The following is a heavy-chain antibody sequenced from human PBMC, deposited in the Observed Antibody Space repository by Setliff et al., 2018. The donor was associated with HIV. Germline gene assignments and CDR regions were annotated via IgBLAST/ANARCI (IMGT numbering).Heavy chain of an antibody. CDR2: IIPIFGTP. V-gene: IGHV1-69*13. CDR3: ATNPEMATINYYHYYMDV. D-gene: IGHD5-12*01. Sequence: SVKVSCKPSGGTFGSYAITWVRQAPGQGLEWMGGIIPIFGTPRYAQKFQGRVTITADESTSTVYMELSSLRSEDTAVYYCATNPEMATINYYHYYMDVWGKGTTVTVSS. CDR1: GGTFGSYA. J-gene: IGHJ6*03.